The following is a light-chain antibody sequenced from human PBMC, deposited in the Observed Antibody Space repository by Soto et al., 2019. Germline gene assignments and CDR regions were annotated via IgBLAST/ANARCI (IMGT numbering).Light chain of an antibody. CDR1: RDDIGAYDY. CDR3: DSYTNSSAVV. CDR2: EVT. J-gene: IGLJ2*01. V-gene: IGLV2-14*01. Sequence: QCLLTQPASVSGSPGQSITISCAGTRDDIGAYDYVSWYQQHPGNAPKLLVYEVTNRPSGVSDRFSGSKSGNTASLTISGLQAEDEADYSCDSYTNSSAVVFGGGTKGTVL.